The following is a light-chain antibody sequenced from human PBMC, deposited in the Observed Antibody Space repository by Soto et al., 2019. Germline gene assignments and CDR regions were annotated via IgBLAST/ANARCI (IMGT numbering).Light chain of an antibody. J-gene: IGKJ3*01. CDR2: DAT. Sequence: EIVLTQSPATLSLSPGERATLSCRASQSASSYLAWYQQKRGQAPRLLIYDATNRATGIPARFSGSGFGTGCPLSNSRLEPEDVAVHYCQQYGSSPLFTFGPGTKVDIK. V-gene: IGKV3-11*01. CDR3: QQYGSSPLFT. CDR1: QSASSY.